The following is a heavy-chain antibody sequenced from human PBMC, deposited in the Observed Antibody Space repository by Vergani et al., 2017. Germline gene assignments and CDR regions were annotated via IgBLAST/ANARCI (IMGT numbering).Heavy chain of an antibody. CDR1: GFTFSSYG. Sequence: VQLLESGGDLVQPGGSLRLSCAASGFTFSSYGMHWVRQAPGEGLEWVAVIWYDGSNKYYADSVKGRFTISRDNSKNTLYLQMNSLRAEDTAVYYCARDFPPYCGGDCYSGNAFDIWGQGTMVTVSS. CDR3: ARDFPPYCGGDCYSGNAFDI. D-gene: IGHD2-21*01. CDR2: IWYDGSNK. V-gene: IGHV3-33*01. J-gene: IGHJ3*02.